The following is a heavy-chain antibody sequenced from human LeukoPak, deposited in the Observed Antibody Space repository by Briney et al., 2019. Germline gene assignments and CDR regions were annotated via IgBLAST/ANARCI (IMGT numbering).Heavy chain of an antibody. Sequence: ASVKVSCKASGYTFTDYYPHWVRQASGQGLEWMGWIHPNSGATTYAQKFQGRVSMTRDTSINTVFMELSRLTFDDTAVYYCSREDFWGQGTLVTVSS. CDR2: IHPNSGAT. V-gene: IGHV1-2*02. CDR1: GYTFTDYY. J-gene: IGHJ4*02. CDR3: SREDF.